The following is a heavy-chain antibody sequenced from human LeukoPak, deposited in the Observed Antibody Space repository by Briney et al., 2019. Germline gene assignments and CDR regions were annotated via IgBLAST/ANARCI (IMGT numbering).Heavy chain of an antibody. Sequence: SETLSLTCTVSGGSISSYYWSWIRQPAGKGLKWIGRIYTSGSTNYNPSLKSRVTMSVDTSKNQFSLKLSSVTAADTAVYYCARGMAAAGTWRFDPWGQGTLVTVSS. V-gene: IGHV4-4*07. CDR1: GGSISSYY. J-gene: IGHJ5*02. CDR2: IYTSGST. D-gene: IGHD6-13*01. CDR3: ARGMAAAGTWRFDP.